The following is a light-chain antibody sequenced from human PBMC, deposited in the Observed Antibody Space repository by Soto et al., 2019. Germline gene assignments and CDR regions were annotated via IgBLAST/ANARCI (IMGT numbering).Light chain of an antibody. J-gene: IGKJ4*01. Sequence: EVVITQSPATVSVSPGERTSLSCRASQSVGTNLGWYQQKPGQAPRLLISKTSTRATGVPARFSGSGSGTEFTLTISSLQSEDIAVYYCQQCANWPLTFGGGTKV. CDR2: KTS. CDR3: QQCANWPLT. V-gene: IGKV3-15*01. CDR1: QSVGTN.